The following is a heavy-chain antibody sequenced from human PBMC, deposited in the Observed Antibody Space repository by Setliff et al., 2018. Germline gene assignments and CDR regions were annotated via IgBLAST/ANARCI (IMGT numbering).Heavy chain of an antibody. CDR3: AKDQTGYPFNAFHI. V-gene: IGHV3-23*01. Sequence: PGESLKLSCAASGFTFSTYAMSWVRQAPGKGLEWISTISGSGDSSYYTDSVKGRFTISRDNSKNTVYLQMNSLRAEDTALYYCAKDQTGYPFNAFHIWGLGTMVTVSS. CDR1: GFTFSTYA. J-gene: IGHJ3*02. D-gene: IGHD1-1*01. CDR2: ISGSGDSS.